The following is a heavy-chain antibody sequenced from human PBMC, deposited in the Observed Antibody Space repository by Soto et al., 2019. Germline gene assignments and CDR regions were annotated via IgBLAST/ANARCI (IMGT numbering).Heavy chain of an antibody. CDR1: GFTFSSCG. CDR3: AREGTYCSGGSCYPHFDY. D-gene: IGHD2-15*01. Sequence: PGGSLRLSCAASGFTFSSCGMHWVRQAPGKGLEWVAVIWYDGSNKYYADSVKGRFTISRDNSKNTLYLQMNSLRAEDTAVYYCAREGTYCSGGSCYPHFDYWGQGTLVTVSS. J-gene: IGHJ4*02. V-gene: IGHV3-33*01. CDR2: IWYDGSNK.